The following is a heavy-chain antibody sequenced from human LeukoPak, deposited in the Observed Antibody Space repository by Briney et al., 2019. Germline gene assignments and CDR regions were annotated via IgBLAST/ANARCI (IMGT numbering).Heavy chain of an antibody. CDR2: ITGSGAIT. CDR3: AKATEYSSSSVYYYYYMDV. D-gene: IGHD6-6*01. Sequence: GGSLRLSCAASALIFSSYAMTCVRQPAGNGLEWVSSITGSGAITSYADSVKGRFTISRDNSKNTLYLQMNSLRAEDTAVYYCAKATEYSSSSVYYYYYMDVWGKGTTVTVSS. CDR1: ALIFSSYA. J-gene: IGHJ6*03. V-gene: IGHV3-23*01.